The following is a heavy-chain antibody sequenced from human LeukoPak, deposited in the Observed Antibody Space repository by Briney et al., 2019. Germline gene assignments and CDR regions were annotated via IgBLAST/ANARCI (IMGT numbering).Heavy chain of an antibody. J-gene: IGHJ3*02. CDR1: GYTFTSYG. CDR2: ISAYNGNT. Sequence: GASVKVSCKASGYTFTSYGISWVRQAPGQGLEWMGWISAYNGNTNYAQKFQGRVTMTTDTSTSTAYMELRSLRSDDTAVYCCAREEYCTNGVCYTHAFDIWGQGTMVTVSS. D-gene: IGHD2-8*01. CDR3: AREEYCTNGVCYTHAFDI. V-gene: IGHV1-18*01.